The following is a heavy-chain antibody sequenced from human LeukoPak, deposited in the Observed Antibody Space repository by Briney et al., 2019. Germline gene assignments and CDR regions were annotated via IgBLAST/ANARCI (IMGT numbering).Heavy chain of an antibody. J-gene: IGHJ4*02. Sequence: PSETLSLTCTVSGGSISSSSYYWGWIRQPPGKGLESIGSIYYSGSTYYNPSLKSRVTISVDTSKNQFSLKLSSVTAADTAVYYCARGSGWVGATTIDYWGQGTLVTVSS. D-gene: IGHD1-26*01. V-gene: IGHV4-39*07. CDR2: IYYSGST. CDR1: GGSISSSSYY. CDR3: ARGSGWVGATTIDY.